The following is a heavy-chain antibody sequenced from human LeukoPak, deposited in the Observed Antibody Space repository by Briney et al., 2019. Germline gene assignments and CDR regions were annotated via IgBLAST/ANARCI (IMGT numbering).Heavy chain of an antibody. J-gene: IGHJ6*03. CDR2: IYTSGST. D-gene: IGHD2-21*01. V-gene: IGHV4-61*02. CDR3: ARASRGVAEDYYYYMDV. CDR1: GGSISSGSYY. Sequence: PSQTLSLTCTVSGGSISSGSYYWSWIRQPAGKGLEWIGRIYTSGSTNYNPSLKSRVTISVDTSKNQFSLKLSSVTAADTAVYYCARASRGVAEDYYYYMDVWGKGTTATVSS.